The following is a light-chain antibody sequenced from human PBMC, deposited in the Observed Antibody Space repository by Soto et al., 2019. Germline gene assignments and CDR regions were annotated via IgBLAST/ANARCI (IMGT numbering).Light chain of an antibody. CDR3: ASYTSSSTVV. CDR1: TSDVGRFNY. J-gene: IGLJ2*01. V-gene: IGLV2-14*03. Sequence: QSALTQPASVSGSPGQSITISCTGTTSDVGRFNYVSWYQHHPGKAPKLMIYDVSNRPSGLSNRFSGSKSGNTASLTISGLQAEDEAEYYCASYTSSSTVVFGGGTQLTVL. CDR2: DVS.